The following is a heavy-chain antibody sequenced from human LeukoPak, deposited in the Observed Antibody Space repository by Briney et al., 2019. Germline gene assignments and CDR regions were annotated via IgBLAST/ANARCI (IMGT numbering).Heavy chain of an antibody. Sequence: ASVKVSCKASGYTFTSYDINWVRQAPGQGLEWMGWMNPNSGNTGSAQKFQGRVTMTRNTSISTAYMELSSLRSEDTAVYYCARQRLLWFGEFPHYGMDVWGQGTTVTVSS. V-gene: IGHV1-8*01. CDR1: GYTFTSYD. CDR2: MNPNSGNT. D-gene: IGHD3-10*01. J-gene: IGHJ6*02. CDR3: ARQRLLWFGEFPHYGMDV.